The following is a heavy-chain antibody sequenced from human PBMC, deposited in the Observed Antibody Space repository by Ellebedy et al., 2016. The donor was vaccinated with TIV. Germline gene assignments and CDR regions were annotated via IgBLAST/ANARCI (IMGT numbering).Heavy chain of an antibody. CDR3: ARTQFTSGGSCYSL. CDR2: INSDWSST. Sequence: PGGSLRLSCAASGFTFSSYWMHWVRQAPGKGLVWVSRINSDWSSTSYADSLQGRFTISRDNAKNTLYLQMNSLRAEDTAVYYCARTQFTSGGSCYSLWGQGTLVTVSS. V-gene: IGHV3-74*01. J-gene: IGHJ4*02. D-gene: IGHD2-15*01. CDR1: GFTFSSYW.